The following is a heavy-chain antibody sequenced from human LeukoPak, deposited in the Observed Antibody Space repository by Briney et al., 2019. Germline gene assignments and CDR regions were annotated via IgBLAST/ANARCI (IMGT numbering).Heavy chain of an antibody. CDR1: GGSIGSSY. D-gene: IGHD6-13*01. Sequence: SETLSLTCTVSGGSIGSSYWSWIRQPAGKGLEWIGYIYYSGSTYYNPSLKSRVTISVDTSKNQFSLKLSSVTAADTAVYYCARVSSMGAAGYGTFDYWGQGTLVTVSS. CDR3: ARVSSMGAAGYGTFDY. J-gene: IGHJ4*02. V-gene: IGHV4-59*06. CDR2: IYYSGST.